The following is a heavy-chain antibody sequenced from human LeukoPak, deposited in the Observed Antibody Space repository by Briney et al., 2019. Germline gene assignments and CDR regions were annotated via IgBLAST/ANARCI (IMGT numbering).Heavy chain of an antibody. CDR1: GFTFSSCS. J-gene: IGHJ4*02. D-gene: IGHD5-24*01. Sequence: PGGSLRLSCAASGFTFSSCSMNWVRQAPGEGLEWVSSISSSSSYIYCADSVKGRFTISRDNAKNSLYLQMNSLRAEDTAVYYCARDMMATIIGFDYSGQGTLVTVSS. CDR2: ISSSSSYI. V-gene: IGHV3-21*01. CDR3: ARDMMATIIGFDY.